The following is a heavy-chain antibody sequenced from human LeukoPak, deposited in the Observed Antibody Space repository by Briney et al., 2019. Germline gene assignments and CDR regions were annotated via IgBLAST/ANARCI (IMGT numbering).Heavy chain of an antibody. CDR1: GFTFSSYA. J-gene: IGHJ4*02. CDR3: ASDILTGSTTDY. Sequence: GGSLRLSCAASGFTFSSYAMHWVRQAPGKGLEWVAVISYDGSNKYYADSVKGRFTISRDNSKNTLYLQMNGLRAEDTAVYYCASDILTGSTTDYWGQGTLVAVSS. D-gene: IGHD3-9*01. CDR2: ISYDGSNK. V-gene: IGHV3-30*04.